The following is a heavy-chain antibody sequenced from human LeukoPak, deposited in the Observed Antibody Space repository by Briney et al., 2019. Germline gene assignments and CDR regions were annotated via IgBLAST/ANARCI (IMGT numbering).Heavy chain of an antibody. CDR1: GGPISSYY. Sequence: SETLSLTCTVSGGPISSYYWSWIRQPAGKGLEWIGRIYTSGSTNYNPSLKSRVTMSVDTSKNQFSLKLSSVTAADTAVYYCARVRSSGWTFDYWGQGTLVTVSS. CDR3: ARVRSSGWTFDY. D-gene: IGHD6-19*01. V-gene: IGHV4-4*07. J-gene: IGHJ4*02. CDR2: IYTSGST.